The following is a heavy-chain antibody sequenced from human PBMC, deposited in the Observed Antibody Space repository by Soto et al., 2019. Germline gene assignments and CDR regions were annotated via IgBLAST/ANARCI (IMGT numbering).Heavy chain of an antibody. V-gene: IGHV4-34*01. J-gene: IGHJ5*02. D-gene: IGHD2-2*01. CDR3: ARGALFIVVVPAAPRFDP. Sequence: PSETLSLTCAVYGGSFSGYYWSWIRQPPGKGLEWIGEINHSGSTNYNPSLKSRVTISVDTSKNQFSLKLSSVTAADTAVYYCARGALFIVVVPAAPRFDPWGQGTLVTVSS. CDR2: INHSGST. CDR1: GGSFSGYY.